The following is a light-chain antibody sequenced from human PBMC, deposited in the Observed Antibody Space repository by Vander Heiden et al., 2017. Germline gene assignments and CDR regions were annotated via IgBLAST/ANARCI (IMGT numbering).Light chain of an antibody. Sequence: EIVMTQSPATLSVSLGERATLSCRASQSVSSNLAWYQQKPGQAPRLLIYGASTLTISSLQSEDFAVYYCQQYNNWPRTFGQGTKLEIK. CDR1: QSVSSN. V-gene: IGKV3-15*01. CDR2: GAS. J-gene: IGKJ2*01. CDR3: QQYNNWPRT.